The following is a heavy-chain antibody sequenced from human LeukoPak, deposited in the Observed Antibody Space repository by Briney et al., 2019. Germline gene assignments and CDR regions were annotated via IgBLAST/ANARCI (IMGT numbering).Heavy chain of an antibody. CDR1: GCSFTSYW. Sequence: GESLKISCKGSGCSFTSYWIGWVRQMPGKGLEWMGNVYPGDSDTRYSPSFQGQVTISADKSITTTYLQWNSLKASDTAIYYCARQLDYGGFGAFGIWGQGTMVTVSS. D-gene: IGHD4-23*01. V-gene: IGHV5-51*01. CDR2: VYPGDSDT. CDR3: ARQLDYGGFGAFGI. J-gene: IGHJ3*02.